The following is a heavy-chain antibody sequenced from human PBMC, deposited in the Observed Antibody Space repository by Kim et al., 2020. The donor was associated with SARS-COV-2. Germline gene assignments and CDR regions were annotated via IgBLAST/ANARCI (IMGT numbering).Heavy chain of an antibody. D-gene: IGHD4-17*01. Sequence: SVKVSCKASGGTFSSYAISWVRQAPGQGLEWMGGIIPIFGTANYAQKFQGRVTITADESTSTAYMELSSLRSEDTAVYYCATPDYGGNPPLGMDVWGQGTTVTVSS. V-gene: IGHV1-69*13. CDR3: ATPDYGGNPPLGMDV. CDR1: GGTFSSYA. CDR2: IIPIFGTA. J-gene: IGHJ6*02.